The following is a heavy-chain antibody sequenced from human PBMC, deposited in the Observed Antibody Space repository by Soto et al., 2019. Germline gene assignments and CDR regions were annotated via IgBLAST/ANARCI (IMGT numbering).Heavy chain of an antibody. J-gene: IGHJ6*02. CDR2: ISAYNGNT. CDR3: ARDLTQVLVVAATTYYYYYGMDV. D-gene: IGHD2-15*01. Sequence: ASVKVSCKGSGYTFTSYGISWVRQAPGQGLEWMGWISAYNGNTNYAQKLQGRVTMTTDTSTSTANMELRSLRSDDTAVYYCARDLTQVLVVAATTYYYYYGMDVWGQGTTVTVSS. V-gene: IGHV1-18*01. CDR1: GYTFTSYG.